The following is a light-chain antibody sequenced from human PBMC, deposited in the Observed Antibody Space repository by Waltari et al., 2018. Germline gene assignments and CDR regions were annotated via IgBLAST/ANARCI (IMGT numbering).Light chain of an antibody. Sequence: SYDLTQPPSVSVSPGQTATFTCSGDKLGDKFASWYQQRPGQSPLLVIYQDTKRHSGTSYRFSGSNSGTTPTLTISGTQPLDEADYYCQAWDSITVVFGGGTKLTVL. J-gene: IGLJ2*01. CDR2: QDT. CDR1: KLGDKF. CDR3: QAWDSITVV. V-gene: IGLV3-1*01.